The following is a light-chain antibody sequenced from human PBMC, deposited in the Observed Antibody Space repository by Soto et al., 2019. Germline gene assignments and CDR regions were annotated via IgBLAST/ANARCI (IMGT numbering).Light chain of an antibody. CDR1: QSVTSNY. Sequence: EVVLTQSPGTVSLSPGERATLSCRASQSVTSNYLAWYQQKPGQAPRLLIYAASSRATGIPDRFSGSGSGTDFTLSISRLEPEDLAVYYCHQYGSSITWTFGQGTKVDIK. CDR2: AAS. J-gene: IGKJ1*01. V-gene: IGKV3-20*01. CDR3: HQYGSSITWT.